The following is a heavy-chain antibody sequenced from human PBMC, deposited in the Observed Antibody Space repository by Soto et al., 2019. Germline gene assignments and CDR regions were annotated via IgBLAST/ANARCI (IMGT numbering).Heavy chain of an antibody. CDR2: IYYSGST. J-gene: IGHJ6*02. CDR1: GGSVSSGSYY. CDR3: ARVWSVTSNYYGMDV. V-gene: IGHV4-61*01. Sequence: PSETLSLTCTVSGGSVSSGSYYWSWIRQPPGKGLEWIGYIYYSGSTNYSPSLKSRVTISVDTSKNQFSLKLSSVTAADTAVYYCARVWSVTSNYYGMDVWGQGXTVTVSS. D-gene: IGHD4-17*01.